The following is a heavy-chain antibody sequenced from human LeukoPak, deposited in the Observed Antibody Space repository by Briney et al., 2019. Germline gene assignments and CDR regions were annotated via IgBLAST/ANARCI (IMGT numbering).Heavy chain of an antibody. CDR1: GFTFSSYA. CDR2: ISYDGSNK. J-gene: IGHJ4*02. Sequence: GGSLRLSCAASGFTFSSYAMHWVRQAPGKGLEWVAVISYDGSNKYYADSVKGRFTISRDNSKNTLYLQMNSLRAEDTAVYYCAREQKGSYYDSSGYFDYWGQGTLVTVSS. V-gene: IGHV3-30*04. D-gene: IGHD3-22*01. CDR3: AREQKGSYYDSSGYFDY.